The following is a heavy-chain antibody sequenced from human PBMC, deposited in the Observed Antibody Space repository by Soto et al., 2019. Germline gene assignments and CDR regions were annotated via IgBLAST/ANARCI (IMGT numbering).Heavy chain of an antibody. CDR2: INHSGST. CDR3: ARDYGSGSYFAS. V-gene: IGHV4-34*01. CDR1: GGSFSGYY. D-gene: IGHD3-10*01. Sequence: SETLCLTCAVYGGSFSGYYWSWIRQPPGKGLEWIGEINHSGSTNYNPSLKSRVTISVDTSKNQFSLKLSSVTAADTAVYYCARDYGSGSYFASWGQGTLVTVSS. J-gene: IGHJ5*02.